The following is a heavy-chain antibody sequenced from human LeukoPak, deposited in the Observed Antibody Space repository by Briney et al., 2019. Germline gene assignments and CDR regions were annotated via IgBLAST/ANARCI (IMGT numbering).Heavy chain of an antibody. CDR1: GYTFTSYD. CDR2: MNPNSGNT. V-gene: IGHV1-8*01. Sequence: ASVKVSCKASGYTFTSYDINWVRQATGQGLEWMGWMNPNSGNTGYAQKFQGRVTMTRNTSISTAYMELSSLRSEDTAVYYCARRGSGSYGRELDYWGQGTLVTVSS. J-gene: IGHJ4*02. D-gene: IGHD1-26*01. CDR3: ARRGSGSYGRELDY.